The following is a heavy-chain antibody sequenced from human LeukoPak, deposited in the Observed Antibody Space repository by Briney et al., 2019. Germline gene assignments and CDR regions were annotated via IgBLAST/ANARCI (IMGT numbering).Heavy chain of an antibody. CDR1: GYTFTNFN. CDR3: ARRPSKYYDILTGYYRSEFDY. J-gene: IGHJ4*02. Sequence: ASVKVSCKASGYTFTNFNINWVRQATGQGREWMGWMNPNSGNTGYAQKFQGRVTMTGNTSISTAYMELSSLRSEDTAVYYCARRPSKYYDILTGYYRSEFDYWGQGTLVTVSS. D-gene: IGHD3-9*01. V-gene: IGHV1-8*01. CDR2: MNPNSGNT.